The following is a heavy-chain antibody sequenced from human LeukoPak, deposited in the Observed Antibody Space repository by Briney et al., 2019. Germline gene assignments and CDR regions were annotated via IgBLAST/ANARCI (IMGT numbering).Heavy chain of an antibody. CDR3: ARSRAYSSGRGYFDY. J-gene: IGHJ4*02. CDR1: GFTFSSYA. D-gene: IGHD6-19*01. V-gene: IGHV3-30-3*02. Sequence: GSLRLSCAASGFTFSSYAIHWVRQAPGKGLEWVAVISYDGSNKYHADSVKGRFTISRDNSKNTLYLQMNSLRAEDTAVYYCARSRAYSSGRGYFDYWGQGTLVTVSS. CDR2: ISYDGSNK.